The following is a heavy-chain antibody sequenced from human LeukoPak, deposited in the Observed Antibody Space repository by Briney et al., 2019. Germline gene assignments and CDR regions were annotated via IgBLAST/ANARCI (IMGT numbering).Heavy chain of an antibody. CDR1: GFTFSSYS. J-gene: IGHJ4*02. CDR3: ARASSGWAYFDY. V-gene: IGHV3-21*01. CDR2: ISSSSSYI. Sequence: GGSLRLSCAASGFTFSSYSINWVRQAPGKGLEWVSSISSSSSYIYYADSVKGRFTISRDNAKNSLYLQMNSLRAEDTAVYYCARASSGWAYFDYWGQGTLVTVSS. D-gene: IGHD6-19*01.